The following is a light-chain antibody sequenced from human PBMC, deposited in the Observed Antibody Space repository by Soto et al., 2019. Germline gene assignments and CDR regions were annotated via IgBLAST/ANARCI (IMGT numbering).Light chain of an antibody. CDR3: QHRSNWPGT. CDR1: QSVSSY. Sequence: DIQMTQSPATLSLSAGDRATLSCRASQSVSSYLAWYQQKPGQAPRLLIYDASNRATGIPARFSGSGSGTDFTLTISSLQPEDFAVYYCQHRSNWPGTFGQGTKVDIK. J-gene: IGKJ1*01. V-gene: IGKV3-11*01. CDR2: DAS.